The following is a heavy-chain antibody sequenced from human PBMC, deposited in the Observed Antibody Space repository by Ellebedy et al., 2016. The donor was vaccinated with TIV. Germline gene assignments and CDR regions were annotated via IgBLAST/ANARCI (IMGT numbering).Heavy chain of an antibody. J-gene: IGHJ4*02. D-gene: IGHD5-18*01. CDR2: ISSSSSTI. CDR3: ARDTAMAADY. Sequence: GESLKISCAASGFTFSNYNMNWVRQAPGKGLEWVSYISSSSSTIYYADSVKGRFTISRDNSKNTLYLQMNSLRAEDTAVYYCARDTAMAADYWGQGTLVTVSS. CDR1: GFTFSNYN. V-gene: IGHV3-48*01.